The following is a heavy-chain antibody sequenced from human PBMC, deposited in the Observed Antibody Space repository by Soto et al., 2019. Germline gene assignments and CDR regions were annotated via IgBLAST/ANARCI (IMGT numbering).Heavy chain of an antibody. CDR3: ARDGDRNWFDP. CDR2: IIPILGIA. V-gene: IGHV1-69*08. J-gene: IGHJ5*02. CDR1: GGTFSSYT. D-gene: IGHD7-27*01. Sequence: QVQLVQSGAEVKKPGSSVKVSCKASGGTFSSYTISWVRQAPGQGLEWMGRIIPILGIANYAQKFQGRVTITADKATSTAYMELSSLRSEDTAVYYCARDGDRNWFDPWGQGTLVTVSS.